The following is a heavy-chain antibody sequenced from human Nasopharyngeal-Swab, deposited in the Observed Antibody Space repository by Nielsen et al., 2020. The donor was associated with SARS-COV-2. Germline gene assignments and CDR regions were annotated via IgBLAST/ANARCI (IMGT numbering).Heavy chain of an antibody. CDR1: GFTFSSYS. J-gene: IGHJ3*02. D-gene: IGHD3-10*01. CDR3: ARDHVLPDAFDI. Sequence: GESLKISCAASGFTFSSYSMNWVRQAPGKGLEWVSSISSSSSYIYYADSVKGRFTISRDNAKNSLYLQMNSLRAEDTAVYYCARDHVLPDAFDIWGQGTMVTVSS. V-gene: IGHV3-21*01. CDR2: ISSSSSYI.